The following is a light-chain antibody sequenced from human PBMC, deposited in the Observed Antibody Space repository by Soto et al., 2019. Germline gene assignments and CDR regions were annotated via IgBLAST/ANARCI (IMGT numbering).Light chain of an antibody. CDR3: QSYDKGLNGYV. J-gene: IGLJ1*01. Sequence: QSVLTQPPSVSGAPGQTVAISCSGSSSNIGSRYDVQWFQQVPGTVPKLVIYGNDNRPSGIPDRFSGSKSGTSASLAITGLQAEDEADYYCQSYDKGLNGYVFGPGTKLTVL. CDR2: GND. CDR1: SSNIGSRYD. V-gene: IGLV1-40*01.